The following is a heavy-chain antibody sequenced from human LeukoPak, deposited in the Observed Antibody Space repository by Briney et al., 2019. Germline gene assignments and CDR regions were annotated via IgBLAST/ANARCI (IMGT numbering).Heavy chain of an antibody. CDR3: ATSKPPGDWFDP. CDR2: IYYSGST. J-gene: IGHJ5*02. D-gene: IGHD4-11*01. V-gene: IGHV4-31*03. Sequence: SQTLSLTCTVSGGSISSGGYYWSWLRQHPGKGLEWIGYIYYSGSTYYNPSLKSRFTISVDTSKNQFSLKLSSVTAADTAVYYCATSKPPGDWFDPWGQGTLVTVSS. CDR1: GGSISSGGYY.